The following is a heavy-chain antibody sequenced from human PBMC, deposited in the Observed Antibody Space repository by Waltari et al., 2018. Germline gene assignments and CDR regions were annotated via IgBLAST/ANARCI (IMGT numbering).Heavy chain of an antibody. CDR2: INAGNGNT. CDR1: GGTFSSYA. CDR3: ARVRGGGYDYYFDY. D-gene: IGHD5-12*01. V-gene: IGHV1-69*05. J-gene: IGHJ4*02. Sequence: QVQLVQSGAEVKKPGSSVKVSCKASGGTFSSYAISWVRQAPGQRLEWMGWINAGNGNTKYSQKFQGRVTITTDESTSTAYMELSSLRSEDTAVYYCARVRGGGYDYYFDYWGQGTLVTVSS.